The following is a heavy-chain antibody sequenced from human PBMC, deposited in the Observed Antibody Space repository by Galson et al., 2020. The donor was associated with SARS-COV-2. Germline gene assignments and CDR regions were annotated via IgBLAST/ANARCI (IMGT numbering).Heavy chain of an antibody. D-gene: IGHD2-2*01. Sequence: QLGESLKISCAASGFTFSSYGMHWVRQAPGKGLEWVAVIWYDGSNKYYADSVKGRFTISSDNSKNTLYLQMNSLRAEDTAVYYCARGDIVVVPAAMPQLWDYWGQGTLVTVSS. J-gene: IGHJ4*02. V-gene: IGHV3-33*01. CDR2: IWYDGSNK. CDR3: ARGDIVVVPAAMPQLWDY. CDR1: GFTFSSYG.